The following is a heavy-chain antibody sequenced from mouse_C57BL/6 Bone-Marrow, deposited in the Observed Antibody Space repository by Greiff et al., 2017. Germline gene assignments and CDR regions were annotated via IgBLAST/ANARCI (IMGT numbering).Heavy chain of an antibody. Sequence: EVQLQQSGAELVRPGASVKLSCTASGFNIKDDYMHWVKQRPEQGLEWIGWIDPENGDTEYASKFQGKATITADTSSNTAYLQLSSLTSEDTAVYYCTVSAFITTVVGGYWGRGTTLTVSS. CDR2: IDPENGDT. D-gene: IGHD1-1*01. V-gene: IGHV14-4*01. CDR1: GFNIKDDY. J-gene: IGHJ2*01. CDR3: TVSAFITTVVGGY.